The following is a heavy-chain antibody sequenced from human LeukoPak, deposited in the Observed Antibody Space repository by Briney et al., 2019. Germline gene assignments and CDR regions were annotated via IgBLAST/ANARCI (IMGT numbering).Heavy chain of an antibody. V-gene: IGHV3-21*01. CDR2: ISSSSYV. CDR3: ARDHVVVPAAIPAVGWFDP. J-gene: IGHJ5*02. D-gene: IGHD2-2*02. Sequence: PGGSLRLSCAASGFTFSSYSMNWVRQAPGKGLEWVSSISSSSYVYYADSVKGRFTISRDNAKNSLYLQMNSLRAEDTAVYYCARDHVVVPAAIPAVGWFDPWGQGTLVTVSS. CDR1: GFTFSSYS.